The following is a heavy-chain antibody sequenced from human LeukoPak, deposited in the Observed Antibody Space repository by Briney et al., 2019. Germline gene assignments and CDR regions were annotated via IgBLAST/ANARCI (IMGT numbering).Heavy chain of an antibody. D-gene: IGHD5-18*01. CDR1: GYTFTGYY. V-gene: IGHV1-2*02. CDR2: INPNSGGT. J-gene: IGHJ6*03. CDR3: ASSYGFYYYYMDV. Sequence: ASVKVSCKASGYTFTGYYMHWVRQAPGQGLEWMGWINPNSGGTNYAQKLQGRVTMTRDTSISTAYMELSRLRSDDTAVYYCASSYGFYYYYMDVWGKGTTVTVSS.